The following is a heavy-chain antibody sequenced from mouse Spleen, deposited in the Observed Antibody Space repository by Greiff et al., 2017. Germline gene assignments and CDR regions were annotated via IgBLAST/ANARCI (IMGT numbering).Heavy chain of an antibody. CDR3: ARQYGNYVYAMDY. D-gene: IGHD2-10*02. J-gene: IGHJ4*01. V-gene: IGHV1-55*01. CDR1: GYTFTSYW. Sequence: VQLQQSGAELVKPGASVKMSCKASGYTFTSYWITWVKQRPGQGLEWIGDIYPGSGSTNYNEKFKSKATLTVDTSSSTAYMQLSSLTSEDSAVYYCARQYGNYVYAMDYWGQGTSVTVSS. CDR2: IYPGSGST.